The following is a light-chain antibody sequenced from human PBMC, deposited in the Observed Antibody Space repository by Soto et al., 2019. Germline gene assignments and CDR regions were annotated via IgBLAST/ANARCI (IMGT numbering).Light chain of an antibody. Sequence: DIQMTQSPSSLSASVGDRVTITCQASQDINNYLNRYQQKPGKAPKLLIYDSSSLEIGVPSRFSGSGSGTHFSFTISSLQPEDIATYYCQQYDNLPITFGQGTRLEIK. J-gene: IGKJ5*01. V-gene: IGKV1-33*01. CDR3: QQYDNLPIT. CDR1: QDINNY. CDR2: DSS.